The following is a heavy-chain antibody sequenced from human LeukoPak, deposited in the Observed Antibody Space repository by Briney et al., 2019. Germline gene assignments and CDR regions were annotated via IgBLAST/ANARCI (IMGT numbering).Heavy chain of an antibody. CDR3: ARGSEPPFDY. CDR2: INHSGST. J-gene: IGHJ4*02. CDR1: GGSFSGYY. V-gene: IGHV4-34*01. Sequence: SETLSLTCAVYGGSFSGYYWSWIRQPPGKGLEWIGEINHSGSTIYNPSLKSRVTISVDTSKNQFSLKLSSVTAADTAVYYCARGSEPPFDYWGQGTLVTVSS.